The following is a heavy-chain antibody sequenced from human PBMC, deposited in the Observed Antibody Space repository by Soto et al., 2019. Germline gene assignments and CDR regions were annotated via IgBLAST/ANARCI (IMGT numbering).Heavy chain of an antibody. V-gene: IGHV3-23*01. Sequence: EAQLLESGGDLVQPGGSLRLSCAASEFSFDDYAMSWVRQAPGKGLEWVSSITYTGVSTYYADSVKGRFTISRDNYKDTLYLQMNSLRAEDTAIYYCAKASVWYPYFDSWGQGTLVTVSS. CDR2: ITYTGVST. J-gene: IGHJ4*02. D-gene: IGHD6-13*01. CDR1: EFSFDDYA. CDR3: AKASVWYPYFDS.